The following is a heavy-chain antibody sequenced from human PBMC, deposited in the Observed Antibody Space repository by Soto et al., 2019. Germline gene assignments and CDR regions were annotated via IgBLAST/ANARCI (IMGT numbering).Heavy chain of an antibody. V-gene: IGHV5-51*01. CDR2: IYPGDSDT. CDR3: ARFRSSRSYNWFDP. Sequence: PGESLKISCKGSGYSFTIYWIGWVRQMPGKGLEWMGIIYPGDSDTRYSPSFQGQVTISADKSISAAYLQWSSLKASDTAMYYCARFRSSRSYNWFDPWGQGTLVTVSS. D-gene: IGHD6-13*01. CDR1: GYSFTIYW. J-gene: IGHJ5*02.